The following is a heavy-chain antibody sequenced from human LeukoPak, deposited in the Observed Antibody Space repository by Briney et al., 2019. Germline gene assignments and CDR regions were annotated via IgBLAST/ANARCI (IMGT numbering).Heavy chain of an antibody. Sequence: PGGSLRLSCAASGFTFSSYAMSWVRQAPGKGLEWVSAISGIGGSTYYADSVKGRFTISRDNSKNTLYLQMNSLRAEDTAVYYCAQLLSTMVRGPVGHWGQGTLVTVSS. J-gene: IGHJ4*02. CDR2: ISGIGGST. CDR1: GFTFSSYA. CDR3: AQLLSTMVRGPVGH. V-gene: IGHV3-23*01. D-gene: IGHD3-10*01.